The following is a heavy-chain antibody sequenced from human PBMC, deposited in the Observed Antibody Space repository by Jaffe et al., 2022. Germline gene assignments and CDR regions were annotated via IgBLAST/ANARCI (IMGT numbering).Heavy chain of an antibody. CDR3: VRRTYYDVLTGYYSRDVYFDY. Sequence: EVHLVQSGAEVKKPGESLKISCEGSGYTFTTHWIGWVRQMPGKGLEWMGFIYPDDSDTRYSPSFRGQVTISADKSISTAYLQWSSLRASDTAIYYCVRRTYYDVLTGYYSRDVYFDYWGQGTLVTVSS. J-gene: IGHJ4*02. CDR2: IYPDDSDT. CDR1: GYTFTTHW. D-gene: IGHD3-9*01. V-gene: IGHV5-51*03.